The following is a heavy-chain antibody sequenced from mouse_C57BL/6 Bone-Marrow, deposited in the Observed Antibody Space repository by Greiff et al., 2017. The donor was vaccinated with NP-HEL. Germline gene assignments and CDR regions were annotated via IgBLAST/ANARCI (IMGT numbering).Heavy chain of an antibody. D-gene: IGHD3-3*01. CDR2: IRLKSDNYAT. J-gene: IGHJ2*01. Sequence: EVKLMESGGGLVQPGGSMKLSCVASGFTFSNYWMNWVRQSPEKGLEWVAQIRLKSDNYATHYAESVKGRFTISRDDSKSSVYLQMNNLRAEDTGIYYCTEGLDFDYWGQGTTLTVSS. CDR3: TEGLDFDY. V-gene: IGHV6-3*01. CDR1: GFTFSNYW.